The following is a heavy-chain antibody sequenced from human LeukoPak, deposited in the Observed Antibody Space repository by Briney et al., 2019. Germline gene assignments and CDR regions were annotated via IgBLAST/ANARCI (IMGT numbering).Heavy chain of an antibody. Sequence: ASVKVSCKASGYTFTSYYMHWVRQAPGQGLEWMGIINPSGGSTSYAQKFQGRVTMTRDTSTSTVYMELSSLRSEDTAVYYCARHLVKYYDFWSGYPEPPDYWGQGTLVTVSS. CDR3: ARHLVKYYDFWSGYPEPPDY. CDR1: GYTFTSYY. V-gene: IGHV1-46*01. CDR2: INPSGGST. D-gene: IGHD3-3*01. J-gene: IGHJ4*02.